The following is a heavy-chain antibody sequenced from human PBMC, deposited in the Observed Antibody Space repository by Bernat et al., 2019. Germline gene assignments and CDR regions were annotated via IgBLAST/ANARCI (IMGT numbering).Heavy chain of an antibody. CDR2: IYYSWTT. Sequence: QVQLQESGPGLVKPSQTLSLSCIFSGGSISSGGYYWSWIRQHPGKGLEWIGYIYYSWTTYYNPSLKSRVTISVDTSKNQFSLKLKSVTAADTAVYYCARGQAVSTNNGQNWFDPWGQGKLVTVCS. J-gene: IGHJ5*02. V-gene: IGHV4-31*03. CDR1: GGSISSGGYY. CDR3: ARGQAVSTNNGQNWFDP. D-gene: IGHD1-14*01.